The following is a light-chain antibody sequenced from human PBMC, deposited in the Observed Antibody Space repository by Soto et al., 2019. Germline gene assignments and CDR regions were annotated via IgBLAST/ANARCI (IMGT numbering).Light chain of an antibody. CDR2: DAS. J-gene: IGKJ2*01. CDR1: EDIANH. Sequence: DTQMTQSPHSLSASVGDRVTIACQANEDIANHLNWYRQRPGKAPDLLIYDASNLEPGVPSRFSGAGSGTDFTFTISGLLPEDFATYYCQQFHSLPYTFGQGTKLKI. V-gene: IGKV1-33*01. CDR3: QQFHSLPYT.